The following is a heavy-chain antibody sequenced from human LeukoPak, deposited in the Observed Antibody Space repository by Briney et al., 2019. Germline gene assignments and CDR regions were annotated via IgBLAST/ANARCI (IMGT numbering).Heavy chain of an antibody. CDR3: ARDNVICSSTSCYQDYYYYYVDV. CDR1: GGTFSSYA. Sequence: SVKVSCKASGGTFSSYAISWVRQAPGQGLEWMGGIIPIFGTANYAQKFQGRVTITADESTSTAYMELSSLRSEDTAVYYCARDNVICSSTSCYQDYYYYYVDVWGKGTTVTVSS. J-gene: IGHJ6*03. D-gene: IGHD2-2*01. CDR2: IIPIFGTA. V-gene: IGHV1-69*13.